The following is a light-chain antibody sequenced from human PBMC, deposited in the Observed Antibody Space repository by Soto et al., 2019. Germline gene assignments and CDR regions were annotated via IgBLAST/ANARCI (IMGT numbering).Light chain of an antibody. CDR2: AAS. Sequence: DIQMTQSPSSLSASVGDRVTITCRASQGISSSLAWYQHKPGKVPELLIYAASTLESGVPSRFSGSGSGTDFTLTISSLQPEDVATYYCQEYYSPPFTFGPGTKVNFK. V-gene: IGKV1-27*01. CDR3: QEYYSPPFT. CDR1: QGISSS. J-gene: IGKJ3*01.